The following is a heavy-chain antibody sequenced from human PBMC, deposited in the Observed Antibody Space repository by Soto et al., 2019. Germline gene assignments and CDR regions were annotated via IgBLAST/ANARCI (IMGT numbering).Heavy chain of an antibody. CDR1: GFTFNRYG. CDR2: ISFDGTAK. J-gene: IGHJ5*02. Sequence: GGSLRLSCVASGFTFNRYGMHWVRQAPGKGLEWVAEISFDGTAKYYAESVKGRFTVSRDNGNNTLHLERNSLRAKDTAVYFCATGRSTRFDPWGQGTLVTVSS. D-gene: IGHD1-1*01. CDR3: ATGRSTRFDP. V-gene: IGHV3-30*03.